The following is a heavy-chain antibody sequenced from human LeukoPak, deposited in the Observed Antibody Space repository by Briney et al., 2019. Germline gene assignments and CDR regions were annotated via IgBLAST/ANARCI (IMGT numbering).Heavy chain of an antibody. CDR3: ARGIMTTSLGFDY. J-gene: IGHJ4*02. Sequence: SETLSLTCTVSGGSISSYYWSWIRQPPGKGLEWIGYIYYSGSTYYNPSLKSRVTISVDTSKNQFSLKLSSVTAADTAVYYCARGIMTTSLGFDYWGQGTLVTVSS. CDR1: GGSISSYY. D-gene: IGHD3-16*01. CDR2: IYYSGST. V-gene: IGHV4-30-4*08.